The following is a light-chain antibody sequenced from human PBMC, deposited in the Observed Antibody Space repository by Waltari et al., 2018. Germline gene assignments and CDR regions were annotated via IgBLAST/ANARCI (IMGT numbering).Light chain of an antibody. CDR1: QSVGRS. CDR2: GAS. V-gene: IGKV3-20*01. J-gene: IGKJ1*01. Sequence: IVLTQSPGTLSLSPGERATISCRASQSVGRSLAWYQQKPGKAPKLLIYGASTRATGIPDRFSGSGSGTDFSLTISSLEPEDFAIYFCQHYVRLPATFGQGTKVEIK. CDR3: QHYVRLPAT.